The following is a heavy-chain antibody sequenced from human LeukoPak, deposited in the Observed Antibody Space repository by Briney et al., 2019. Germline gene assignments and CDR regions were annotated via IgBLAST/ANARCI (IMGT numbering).Heavy chain of an antibody. CDR1: GFTFSRYW. Sequence: GGSLRLSCAASGFTFSRYWMSWVRQAPGEGREWVANIKQDGSEKYYVDSVKGRFTISRDNDKNSLYLQMNSLRAEDTAVYYCARGFDGDSLFDYWGQGTLVTVSS. V-gene: IGHV3-7*01. D-gene: IGHD4-17*01. CDR2: IKQDGSEK. CDR3: ARGFDGDSLFDY. J-gene: IGHJ4*02.